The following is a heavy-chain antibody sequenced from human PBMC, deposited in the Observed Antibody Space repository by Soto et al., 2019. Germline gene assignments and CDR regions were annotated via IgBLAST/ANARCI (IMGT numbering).Heavy chain of an antibody. J-gene: IGHJ6*02. CDR1: GVSISSYY. CDR2: IYNTGST. D-gene: IGHD2-15*01. CDR3: AMVLAAPHWVYYFGMDV. Sequence: QVQLQESGPGLVKPSETLSLTCTVSGVSISSYYWSWIRQPPGKALEWIGYIYNTGSTNYNPSLKGRVTISIDSVKNQFSLKLTSVTAAHTAVYYCAMVLAAPHWVYYFGMDVWGQGTTVTVSS. V-gene: IGHV4-59*12.